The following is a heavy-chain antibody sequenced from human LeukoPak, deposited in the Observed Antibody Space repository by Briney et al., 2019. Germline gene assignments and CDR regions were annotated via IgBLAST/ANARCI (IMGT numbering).Heavy chain of an antibody. D-gene: IGHD1-1*01. CDR2: INPNGGST. J-gene: IGHJ3*02. V-gene: IGHV1-46*01. CDR3: ARDQDWNDAFDI. CDR1: GDTFTSYY. Sequence: ASVKVSCKASGDTFTSYYMHWVRHAPGQGLESMRIINPNGGSTTYAQKFQGRVTMTRDTSPNKFYMELRRLSSEDTAGYYCARDQDWNDAFDIWGKGTVVTVSS.